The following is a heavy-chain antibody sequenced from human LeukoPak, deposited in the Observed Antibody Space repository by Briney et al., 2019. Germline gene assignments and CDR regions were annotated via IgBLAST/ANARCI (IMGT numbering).Heavy chain of an antibody. CDR2: THYTGNT. V-gene: IGHV4-59*01. D-gene: IGHD3-22*01. J-gene: IGHJ5*02. Sequence: SETLSLTCTVSGGSFSNDYWSWIRQLPGRGLEWIGYTHYTGNTNYNPSLKSRVTISLDTSKNQFSLKLSAVTAANTAVYYCARGYFDSHGSSNPFDPWGQGTLVTVSS. CDR1: GGSFSNDY. CDR3: ARGYFDSHGSSNPFDP.